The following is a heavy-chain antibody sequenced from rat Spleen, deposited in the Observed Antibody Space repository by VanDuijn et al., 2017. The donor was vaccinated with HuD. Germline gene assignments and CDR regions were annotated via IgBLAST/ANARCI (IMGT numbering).Heavy chain of an antibody. CDR3: VREDFGVRN. Sequence: EVKLVESGGGLVQPGRSLKLSCAASGFNFNDYWMGWVRQAPGKGLEWIGEINKDSSTKKYNPSLKDKFTISRDNAQNTLYLQMSKLGSEDTAIYYCVREDFGVRNWGQGVMVTVSS. D-gene: IGHD4-3*01. V-gene: IGHV4-2*01. J-gene: IGHJ2*01. CDR2: INKDSSTK. CDR1: GFNFNDYW.